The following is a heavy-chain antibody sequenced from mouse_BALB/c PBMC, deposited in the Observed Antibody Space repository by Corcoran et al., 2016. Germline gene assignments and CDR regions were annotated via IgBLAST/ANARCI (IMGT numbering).Heavy chain of an antibody. CDR3: ARDRYDWYFDV. Sequence: QIQLVQSGPELKKPGETVRISCKASGYTFTTAGMQWVQKMPGKGLKWIGWINTHSGVPKYAEDFKGRFAFSLETSASTAYLQISNLKNEDTATYFCARDRYDWYFDVWGAGTTVTVSS. J-gene: IGHJ1*01. CDR1: GYTFTTAG. CDR2: INTHSGVP. D-gene: IGHD2-14*01. V-gene: IGHV9-4*02.